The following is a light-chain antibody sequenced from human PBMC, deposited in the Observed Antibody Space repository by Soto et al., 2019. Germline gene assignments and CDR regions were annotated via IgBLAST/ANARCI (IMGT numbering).Light chain of an antibody. V-gene: IGLV1-40*01. J-gene: IGLJ2*01. CDR1: SSNIGAGYD. CDR3: QSYDIRLSVSVV. CDR2: GNT. Sequence: QAVVTQPPSVSGAPGQRVTISCTGSSSNIGAGYDVQWYQQLPGAAPRLLIFGNTNRPSGVPDRFSGSRSGTSASLAISGLQAADEAAYYCQSYDIRLSVSVVFGGGTKVTVL.